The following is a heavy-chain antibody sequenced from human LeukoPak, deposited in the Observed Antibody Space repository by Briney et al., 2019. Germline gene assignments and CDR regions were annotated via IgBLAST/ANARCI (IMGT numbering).Heavy chain of an antibody. CDR1: GFTFDDYA. Sequence: GGSLRLSCAASGFTFDDYAMHWVRQAPGKGLEWVSGISWNSGSIGYADSVKGRFTISRDNAKNSLYLQMNGLRAEDTALYYCAKDESRYSGYDLGVPFDYWGQGTLVTVSS. CDR2: ISWNSGSI. CDR3: AKDESRYSGYDLGVPFDY. J-gene: IGHJ4*02. D-gene: IGHD5-12*01. V-gene: IGHV3-9*01.